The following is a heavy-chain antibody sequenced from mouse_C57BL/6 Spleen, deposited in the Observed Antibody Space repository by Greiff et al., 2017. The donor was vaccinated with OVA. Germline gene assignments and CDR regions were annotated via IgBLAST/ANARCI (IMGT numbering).Heavy chain of an antibody. CDR1: GFTFTDYY. J-gene: IGHJ2*01. D-gene: IGHD2-3*01. CDR2: VYPYNGGT. CDR3: ARGGHYDGYCSLDY. Sequence: EVKVVESGPVLVKPGPSVKISCKASGFTFTDYYMHWVKQSHGKSLEWIGLVYPYNGGTSYNQKFKGKATFTVDTSSSTAYMVLNSLTSEDSAVDYCARGGHYDGYCSLDYGGQGTTLTVSS. V-gene: IGHV1-36*01.